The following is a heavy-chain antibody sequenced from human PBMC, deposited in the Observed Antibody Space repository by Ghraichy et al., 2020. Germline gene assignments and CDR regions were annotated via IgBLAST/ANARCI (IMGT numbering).Heavy chain of an antibody. CDR3: AHCPPIWSGYYFTGNYYYGIDV. J-gene: IGHJ6*02. Sequence: GESLNISCAASGFTFRSYCLHWVRQAPGKGLEWLAVISYDGSSRYYADSVKGRFSISSDYSKNSSYLKMRRLRAEDTAGYSCAHCPPIWSGYYFTGNYYYGIDVLGRGTTVTVSS. D-gene: IGHD3-3*01. CDR1: GFTFRSYC. V-gene: IGHV3-30*03. CDR2: ISYDGSSR.